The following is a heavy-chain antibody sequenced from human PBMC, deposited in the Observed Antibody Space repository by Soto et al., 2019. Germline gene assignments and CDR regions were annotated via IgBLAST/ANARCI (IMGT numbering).Heavy chain of an antibody. CDR2: ISSSGSTT. CDR1: GFTFSNYE. CDR3: SRVNYDSSDYPIYYFDY. V-gene: IGHV3-48*03. D-gene: IGHD3-22*01. Sequence: GGSLRLSCAASGFTFSNYEMNWVRQAPGKGLEWVTFISSSGSTTYYADSVKGRFTISRDSAKNSLYLQMNRLRAEDTAVYYCSRVNYDSSDYPIYYFDYWGQGTLVTVSS. J-gene: IGHJ4*02.